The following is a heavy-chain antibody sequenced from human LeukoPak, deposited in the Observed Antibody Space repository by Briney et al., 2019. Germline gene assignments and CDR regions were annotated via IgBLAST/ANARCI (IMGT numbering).Heavy chain of an antibody. J-gene: IGHJ4*02. D-gene: IGHD1-1*01. CDR3: ARHRNYFFDY. CDR2: IYYSGST. CDR1: GGSISSYY. Sequence: PSETLSLTCTVSGGSISSYYWSWIRQPPGKGLGWIGYIYYSGSTNYNPSLKSRVTISVDTSKNQFSPKLSSVTAADTAVYYCARHRNYFFDYWGQGTLVTVSS. V-gene: IGHV4-59*08.